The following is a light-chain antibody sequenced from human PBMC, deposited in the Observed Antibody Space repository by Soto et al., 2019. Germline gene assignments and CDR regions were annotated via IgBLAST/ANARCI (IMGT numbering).Light chain of an antibody. V-gene: IGKV3-11*01. CDR1: QSVSSY. Sequence: EIVLTQSPATLSLSPGERATLSCRASQSVSSYLAWYQQKPGQAPRLLIYDASNRATGIPARFSGSGSGTDFTLTISSREPEDFAVDCCQQRSNWELTFGGGTKVEIK. J-gene: IGKJ4*01. CDR3: QQRSNWELT. CDR2: DAS.